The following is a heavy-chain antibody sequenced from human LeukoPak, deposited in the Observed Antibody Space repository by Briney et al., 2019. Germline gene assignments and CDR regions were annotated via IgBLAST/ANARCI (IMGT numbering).Heavy chain of an antibody. CDR1: GFTVSSNY. CDR2: IYSGGST. CDR3: ARVRATIIPPDY. D-gene: IGHD5-12*01. Sequence: PGGSLRLSCAASGFTVSSNYMSWVRQAPGKGLEWVSVIYSGGSTYYADSVKGRFTISRDNSKNTLYLQMNSLRAEDTAVYYCARVRATIIPPDYWGQGTLVTVSS. V-gene: IGHV3-53*01. J-gene: IGHJ4*02.